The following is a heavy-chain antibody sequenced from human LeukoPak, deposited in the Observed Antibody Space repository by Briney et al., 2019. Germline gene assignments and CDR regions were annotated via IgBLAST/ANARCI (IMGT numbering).Heavy chain of an antibody. CDR2: IYPGDSDT. Sequence: GASLQISCKGSGYTFPSYWIGWVRQLPGKGLEWMGIIYPGDSDTTYSPSFQGHVTISADNSISTAYLQWNSLRASDTAMYYCARGHDYSNYWGQGTLVTVSS. V-gene: IGHV5-51*01. CDR3: ARGHDYSNY. CDR1: GYTFPSYW. J-gene: IGHJ4*02. D-gene: IGHD4-11*01.